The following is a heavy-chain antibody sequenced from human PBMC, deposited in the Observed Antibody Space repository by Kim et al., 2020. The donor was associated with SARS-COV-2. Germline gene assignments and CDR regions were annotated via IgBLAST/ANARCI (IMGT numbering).Heavy chain of an antibody. D-gene: IGHD2-21*02. CDR3: ARPGAVTGFDY. Sequence: NKAKKFPGRVKLTQDESTSTAYMELSSLRSEDTAVYYCARPGAVTGFDYWGQGTLVTVSS. J-gene: IGHJ4*02. V-gene: IGHV1-69*01.